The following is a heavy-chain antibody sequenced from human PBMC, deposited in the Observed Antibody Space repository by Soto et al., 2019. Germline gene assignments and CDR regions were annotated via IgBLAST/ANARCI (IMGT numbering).Heavy chain of an antibody. J-gene: IGHJ3*02. V-gene: IGHV1-2*04. Sequence: GASVKVSCKASGDTFSNFDFNWVRQATGQGLEWMGWINPNSGGTNYAQKFQGWVTMTRDTSISTAYMELSRLRSDDTAVYYCARDEYSGAFDIWGQGTMVTVSS. CDR2: INPNSGGT. CDR3: ARDEYSGAFDI. CDR1: GDTFSNFD. D-gene: IGHD2-21*01.